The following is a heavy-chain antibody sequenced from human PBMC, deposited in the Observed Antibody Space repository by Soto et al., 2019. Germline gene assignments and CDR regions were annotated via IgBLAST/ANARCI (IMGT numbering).Heavy chain of an antibody. CDR1: GFTFTNYR. Sequence: GGSLRLSCAASGFTFTNYRIHWVRQAPGKGLVWVARINSDGSRINYADSVKGRFTISRDNAKNTVFLQMNSLRDEDSAVYFCARAGDWNYVQDFWDQGTLVTVSS. CDR2: INSDGSRI. CDR3: ARAGDWNYVQDF. J-gene: IGHJ4*02. V-gene: IGHV3-74*01. D-gene: IGHD1-7*01.